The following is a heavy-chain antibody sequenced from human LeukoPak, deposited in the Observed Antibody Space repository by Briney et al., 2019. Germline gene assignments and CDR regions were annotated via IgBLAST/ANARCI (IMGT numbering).Heavy chain of an antibody. CDR1: GFTFDDYA. J-gene: IGHJ4*02. Sequence: PGGSLRLSCAASGFTFDDYAMHWVRQAPGKGLEWVSGISWNSGSIGYADSVKGRFTISRDNAKNSLYLQMNSPRAEDTALYYCAKDLYNGDYVFSSSDYWAREPWSPSPQ. V-gene: IGHV3-9*01. CDR3: AKDLYNGDYVFSSSDY. D-gene: IGHD4-17*01. CDR2: ISWNSGSI.